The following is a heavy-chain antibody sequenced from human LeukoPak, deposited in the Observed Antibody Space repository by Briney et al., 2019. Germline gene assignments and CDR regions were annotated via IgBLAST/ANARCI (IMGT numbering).Heavy chain of an antibody. J-gene: IGHJ4*02. CDR1: GGSISSSSYY. CDR2: IYYSGST. V-gene: IGHV4-61*01. Sequence: SETLSLTCTVSGGSISSSSYYWSWIRQPPGKGLEWIGYIYYSGSTNYNPSLKSRVTISVDTSKNQFSLKLSSVTAADTAVYYCARGNYGDYVFDYWGQGTLVTVSS. D-gene: IGHD4-17*01. CDR3: ARGNYGDYVFDY.